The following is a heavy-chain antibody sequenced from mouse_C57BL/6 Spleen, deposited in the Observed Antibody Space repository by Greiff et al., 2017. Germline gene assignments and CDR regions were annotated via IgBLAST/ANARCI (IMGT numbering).Heavy chain of an antibody. CDR3: ARPRANWGGGFAY. CDR1: GYTFTSYW. J-gene: IGHJ3*01. V-gene: IGHV1-52*01. CDR2: IDPSDSDT. Sequence: QVQLQQPGAELVRPGSSVKLSCKASGYTFTSYWMHWVKQRPIQGLEWIGNIDPSDSDTHYNQKFKDKATLTVDKSSSTAYMQLSSLTSEDSAVYYYARPRANWGGGFAYWGQGTLVTVSA. D-gene: IGHD4-1*01.